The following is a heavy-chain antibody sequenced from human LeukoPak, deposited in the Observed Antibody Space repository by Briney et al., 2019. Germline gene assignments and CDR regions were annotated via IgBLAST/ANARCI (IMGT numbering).Heavy chain of an antibody. D-gene: IGHD6-13*01. V-gene: IGHV1-46*01. CDR2: INPSGGST. Sequence: ASVKVSCKASGYTFTSYYMHWVRQAPGQGLEWMGIINPSGGSTSYAQKFQGKVTMTRDTSTSTVYMELSSLRSEDTAVYYCARGPGSSWYKEGAFDIWGQGTMVTVSS. CDR3: ARGPGSSWYKEGAFDI. J-gene: IGHJ3*02. CDR1: GYTFTSYY.